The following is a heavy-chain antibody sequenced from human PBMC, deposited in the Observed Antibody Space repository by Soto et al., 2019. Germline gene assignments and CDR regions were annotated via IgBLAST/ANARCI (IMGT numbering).Heavy chain of an antibody. V-gene: IGHV3-30-3*02. D-gene: IGHD6-13*01. Sequence: QVQLVESGGGVVQPGRSLRLSCAASGFTFSSYAMHWVRQAPGKGLEWVAVISYDGSNKYYADSVKGRFTISRDNSKNRLYRKMNSLRVADTTVYYGAEVLKAIAAHYYYYGMDVWGQGGTVT. CDR2: ISYDGSNK. CDR3: AEVLKAIAAHYYYYGMDV. CDR1: GFTFSSYA. J-gene: IGHJ6*02.